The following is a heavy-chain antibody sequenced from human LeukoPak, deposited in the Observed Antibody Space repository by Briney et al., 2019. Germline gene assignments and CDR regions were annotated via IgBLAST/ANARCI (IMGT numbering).Heavy chain of an antibody. J-gene: IGHJ3*02. CDR2: IYFSGGT. Sequence: SETLSLTCTVSGDSISSSNCYWGWIRQPPGKGLEWIGSIYFSGGTYYNASLKSRVTISVDTSKNQFSLKLSSVTAADTAVYYCASEPWPATTNDAFDIWGQGTMVTVSS. CDR1: GDSISSSNCY. CDR3: ASEPWPATTNDAFDI. D-gene: IGHD1-14*01. V-gene: IGHV4-39*01.